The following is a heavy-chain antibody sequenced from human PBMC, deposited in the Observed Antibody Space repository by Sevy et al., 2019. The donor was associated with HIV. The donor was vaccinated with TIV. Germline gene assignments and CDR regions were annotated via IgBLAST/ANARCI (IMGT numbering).Heavy chain of an antibody. V-gene: IGHV3-15*01. J-gene: IGHJ4*02. CDR2: IKTETDGGTI. CDR3: TTGHDSGAIFDY. D-gene: IGHD2-8*02. CDR1: GFIFSNVW. Sequence: GGSLRLSCTASGFIFSNVWMSWVRQAPGKGLEWVGRIKTETDGGTIDYAEPVKDSFTISRDDSKNTLYLEMNTLKTGDTAVYFCTTGHDSGAIFDYWGQGTLVTVSS.